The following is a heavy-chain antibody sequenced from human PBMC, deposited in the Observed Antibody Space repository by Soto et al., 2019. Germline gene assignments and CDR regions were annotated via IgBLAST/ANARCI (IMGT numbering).Heavy chain of an antibody. CDR2: IYHSGST. CDR3: ARDQGSHPGE. J-gene: IGHJ4*02. D-gene: IGHD6-13*01. Sequence: QVQLQESGPGLVRPSGTLSLTCAVSGDSISSDNWRSWVRQPPGKGLEWIGEIYHSGSTNCNPSLKSRVIMSVVPSKNLFSLTLHSVTAADTAFYYCARDQGSHPGEWGQGTLVSVSS. V-gene: IGHV4-4*02. CDR1: GDSISSDNW.